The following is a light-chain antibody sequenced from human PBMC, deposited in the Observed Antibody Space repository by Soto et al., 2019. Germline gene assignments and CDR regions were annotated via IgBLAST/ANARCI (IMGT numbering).Light chain of an antibody. Sequence: ETVMSQPPATLAVSPGERATLSGRAGQSVSSDLAWYQQKPGQAPRLLISGASTRATGIPARFSGSGSGTEFTLTISRLEPEDFAVYYCQQYGNSPWTFGQGTKVDIK. J-gene: IGKJ1*01. CDR1: QSVSSD. V-gene: IGKV3D-15*02. CDR3: QQYGNSPWT. CDR2: GAS.